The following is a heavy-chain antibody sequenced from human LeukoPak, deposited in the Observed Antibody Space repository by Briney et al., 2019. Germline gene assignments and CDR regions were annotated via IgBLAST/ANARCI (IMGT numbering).Heavy chain of an antibody. CDR1: GFTFDDYA. Sequence: GGSLRLSCAASGFTFDDYAMHWVRQAPGKGLEWVSGISWNSGSIGYADSVKGRFTISRDNAKNSLYLQMNSLRAEDTAVYYCARDRLAYYGSGSPCFDYWGQGTLVTVSS. CDR3: ARDRLAYYGSGSPCFDY. V-gene: IGHV3-9*01. J-gene: IGHJ4*02. D-gene: IGHD3-10*01. CDR2: ISWNSGSI.